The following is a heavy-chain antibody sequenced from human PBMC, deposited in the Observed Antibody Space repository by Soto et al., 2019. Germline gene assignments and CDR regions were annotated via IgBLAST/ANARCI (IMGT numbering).Heavy chain of an antibody. D-gene: IGHD2-21*02. V-gene: IGHV3-23*05. J-gene: IGHJ4*02. Sequence: GALLLSCAASGFAFSNCAMSWVRQAPGKGLEWVSTIKTSGDTTFYADPVKGRFTTSRDDSKNTLYLQMNSLRAEDTATYYSTKDVTGDIGADFWGQGTQVTVSS. CDR3: TKDVTGDIGADF. CDR1: GFAFSNCA. CDR2: IKTSGDTT.